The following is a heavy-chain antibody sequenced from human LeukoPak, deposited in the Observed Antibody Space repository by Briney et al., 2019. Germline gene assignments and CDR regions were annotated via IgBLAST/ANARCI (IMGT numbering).Heavy chain of an antibody. CDR1: GFTVSSDY. J-gene: IGHJ4*02. D-gene: IGHD5-18*01. V-gene: IGHV3-66*01. CDR2: ISSGGST. Sequence: PGGSLRLSCAASGFTVSSDYMGWVRQAPEKGLEWVSLISSGGSTYYADSVKGRFTISRDNAKNSLYLQMNSLRAEDTAVYYCARGRENSYVYKFFDYGGRETRVTSSS. CDR3: ARGRENSYVYKFFDY.